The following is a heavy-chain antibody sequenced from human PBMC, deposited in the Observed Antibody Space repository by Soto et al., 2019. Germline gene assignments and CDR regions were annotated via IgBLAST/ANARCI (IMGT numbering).Heavy chain of an antibody. Sequence: QVQLVESGGGVVQPGRSLRVSCAASGFTFSNYGMHWVRQAPGKGLEWVAVIWYDGTNKYYADSVKGRFTISRDNSKNTLYLQMNSLRAEDTAGYYCARRDSSGYDGFDIWGQGTMVTVSS. V-gene: IGHV3-33*01. CDR3: ARRDSSGYDGFDI. CDR2: IWYDGTNK. D-gene: IGHD3-22*01. CDR1: GFTFSNYG. J-gene: IGHJ3*02.